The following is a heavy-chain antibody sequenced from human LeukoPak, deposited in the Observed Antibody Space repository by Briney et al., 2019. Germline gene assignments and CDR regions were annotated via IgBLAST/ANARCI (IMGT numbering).Heavy chain of an antibody. Sequence: GGSLRLSCAPFGFTFSSYDMSWVRQAPGKGLEWVSSLTTNSRYIYYADSVKGRFTVSRDNANNSLYLEMNSLRAEDTAVYYCARVGRGYDILTGYSIEYYFDYWGQGTLVTVSS. CDR3: ARVGRGYDILTGYSIEYYFDY. J-gene: IGHJ4*02. CDR1: GFTFSSYD. D-gene: IGHD3-9*01. CDR2: LTTNSRYI. V-gene: IGHV3-21*01.